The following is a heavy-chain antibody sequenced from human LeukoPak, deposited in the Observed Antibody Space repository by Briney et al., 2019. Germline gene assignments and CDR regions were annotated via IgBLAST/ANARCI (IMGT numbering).Heavy chain of an antibody. CDR2: ISGSGDST. D-gene: IGHD1-7*01. Sequence: PGGSLRLYCAASGFTFSSYAMSWVRQAPGKGLEWVSGISGSGDSTYYADSAKGRFTISRDNSKNTVYLQMNSLRAEDTAVYYCARRTFPNDAFDVWGQGAVVTVSS. J-gene: IGHJ3*01. V-gene: IGHV3-23*01. CDR3: ARRTFPNDAFDV. CDR1: GFTFSSYA.